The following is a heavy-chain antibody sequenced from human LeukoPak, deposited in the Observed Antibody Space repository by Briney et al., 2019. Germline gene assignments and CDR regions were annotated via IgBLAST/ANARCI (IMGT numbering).Heavy chain of an antibody. CDR1: GHSFTSYW. V-gene: IGHV5-10-1*01. CDR2: IDPSDSYT. Sequence: GESLKISCKGSGHSFTSYWISWVRQMPGKGLEWMGRIDPSDSYTNYSPSFQGHVTISADKSISTAYLQWSSLKASDTAMYYCARLNCRSSSTSCKNRYYYGMGVWGQGTTVTVSS. J-gene: IGHJ6*02. CDR3: ARLNCRSSSTSCKNRYYYGMGV. D-gene: IGHD2-2*01.